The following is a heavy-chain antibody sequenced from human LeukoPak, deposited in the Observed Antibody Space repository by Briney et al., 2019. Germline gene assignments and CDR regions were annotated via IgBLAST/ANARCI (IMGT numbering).Heavy chain of an antibody. J-gene: IGHJ4*02. CDR2: ISASGGNT. CDR1: GFTFSSYA. Sequence: GGSLRLSCAASGFTFSSYAMSWVRRAPGKGLEWVSAISASGGNTYDADSEKGRFTIYRDNSKNTLGLQMNRLRAEDTAVYYCAKGHCSSASCYASDSWGQGTLVTVSS. V-gene: IGHV3-23*01. D-gene: IGHD2-2*01. CDR3: AKGHCSSASCYASDS.